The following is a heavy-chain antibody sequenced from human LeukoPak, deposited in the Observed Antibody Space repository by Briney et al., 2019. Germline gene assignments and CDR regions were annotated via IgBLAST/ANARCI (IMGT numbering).Heavy chain of an antibody. CDR3: AKGRSDFDY. CDR1: GFTFSSFG. V-gene: IGHV3-30*02. CDR2: IRSDGINK. Sequence: GGSLRLSCAASGFTFSSFGVHWVRQAPGKGLEWVAFIRSDGINKYYADSVKGRFTLSRDNSMNTLSLEMNSLRVEDTAIYYCAKGRSDFDYWGQGTLVTVSS. J-gene: IGHJ4*02.